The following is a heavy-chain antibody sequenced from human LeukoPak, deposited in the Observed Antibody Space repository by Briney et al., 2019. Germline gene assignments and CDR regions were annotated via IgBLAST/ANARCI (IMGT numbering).Heavy chain of an antibody. CDR1: GGTFSSYA. J-gene: IGHJ6*02. CDR3: ARVRIYCSGGRCYTYYYYYGMDV. Sequence: SLKGSCKASGGTFSSYAISWVRQAPGQGLEWMGKIIPIPGIANYVQRSQGRVTITEDKSTSTEYMELSRLRSEDTAVYYCARVRIYCSGGRCYTYYYYYGMDVWGQGTTVTVSS. CDR2: IIPIPGIA. D-gene: IGHD2-15*01. V-gene: IGHV1-69*04.